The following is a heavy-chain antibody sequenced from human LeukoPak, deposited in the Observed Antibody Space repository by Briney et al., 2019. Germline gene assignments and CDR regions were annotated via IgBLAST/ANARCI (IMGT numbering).Heavy chain of an antibody. CDR1: GYTFTSYY. V-gene: IGHV1-46*01. J-gene: IGHJ4*02. D-gene: IGHD4-17*01. Sequence: VASVKVSCKASGYTFTSYYMHWVRQAPGQGLEWMGIINPSGGSTSYAQKFQGRVTMTRDTSTSAVYMELSSLRSEDTAVYYCAKDRLPDYGDYVQPVDYWGQGTLVTVSS. CDR2: INPSGGST. CDR3: AKDRLPDYGDYVQPVDY.